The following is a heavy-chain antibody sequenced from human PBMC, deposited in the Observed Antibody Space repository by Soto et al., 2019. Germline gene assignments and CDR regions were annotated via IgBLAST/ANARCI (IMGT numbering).Heavy chain of an antibody. J-gene: IGHJ4*02. CDR2: LFGGGTT. D-gene: IGHD2-2*01. V-gene: IGHV3-53*03. CDR3: VRTSSY. Sequence: EVQLVASGGGLIQPGGSLRLSCAASGFAVNSNYMSWVRQPPGKGLEWVSVLFGGGTTHYSDSVKGRFTISRDNSKNTVCLQMNSLRAEDTAVYYCVRTSSYWGQGVRVIVSS. CDR1: GFAVNSNY.